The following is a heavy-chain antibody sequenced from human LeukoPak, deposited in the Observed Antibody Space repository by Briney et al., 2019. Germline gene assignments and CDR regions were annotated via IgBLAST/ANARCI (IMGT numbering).Heavy chain of an antibody. Sequence: HPGGSLRLSCAASGFTFSSYAMSWVRQAPGKGLEWVSAVSGSGGSTYYADSVKGRFTISRDNSKNTLYLQMNSLRAEDTAVYYCARVPPYGSGSYYYYWGQGTLVTVSS. J-gene: IGHJ4*02. CDR2: VSGSGGST. D-gene: IGHD3-10*01. CDR3: ARVPPYGSGSYYYY. V-gene: IGHV3-23*01. CDR1: GFTFSSYA.